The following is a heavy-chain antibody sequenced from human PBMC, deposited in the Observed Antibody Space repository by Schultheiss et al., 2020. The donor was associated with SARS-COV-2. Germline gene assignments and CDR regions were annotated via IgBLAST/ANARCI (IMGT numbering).Heavy chain of an antibody. CDR3: ARILTGTTAFDY. J-gene: IGHJ4*02. CDR1: GGSVSSGSYY. V-gene: IGHV2-70*01. Sequence: TLSLTCTVSGGSVSSGSYYWSWIRQPPGKALEWLALIDWDDDKYYSTSLKTRLTISKDTSKNQVVLTMTNMDPVDTATYYCARILTGTTAFDYWGQGTLVTVSS. CDR2: IDWDDDK. D-gene: IGHD1-7*01.